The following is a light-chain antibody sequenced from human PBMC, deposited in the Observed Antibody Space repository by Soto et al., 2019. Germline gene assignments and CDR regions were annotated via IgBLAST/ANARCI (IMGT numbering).Light chain of an antibody. CDR2: SHN. CDR3: AAWDDSLNGWV. Sequence: QSVLTQPPSASGTSGQRVTISCSGSSSNIGSNTVNWYQLLPGTAPKLLIYSHNQRPSGVPDRFSGSKSGTSASLAISGLQSEDEADYYCAAWDDSLNGWVFGGGTKLTVL. CDR1: SSNIGSNT. V-gene: IGLV1-44*01. J-gene: IGLJ3*02.